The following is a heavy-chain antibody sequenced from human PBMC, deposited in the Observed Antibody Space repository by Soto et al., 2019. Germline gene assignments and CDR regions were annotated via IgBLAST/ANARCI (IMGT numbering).Heavy chain of an antibody. CDR3: ARHFSVDYFDY. J-gene: IGHJ4*02. CDR2: IYYSGST. V-gene: IGHV4-31*03. Sequence: LSLTCTVSGGSISSGGYYWSWIRQHPGKGLEWIGYIYYSGSTYYNPSLKSRVTISVDRSKNQFSLKLSSVTAADTAVYYCARHFSVDYFDYWGQGALVTVSS. CDR1: GGSISSGGYY.